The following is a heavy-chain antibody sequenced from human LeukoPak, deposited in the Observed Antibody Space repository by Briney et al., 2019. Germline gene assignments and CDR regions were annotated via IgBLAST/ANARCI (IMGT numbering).Heavy chain of an antibody. CDR2: INHSGST. V-gene: IGHV4-34*01. Sequence: SSETLSLTCAVYGVSFSGYYWSWIRQPPGKGLEWIGEINHSGSTNYNPSLKSRVTISVDTSKSQFSLKLSSVTAADTAVYYCARGQDCSGGSCYHNFDYWGQGTLVTVSS. J-gene: IGHJ4*02. D-gene: IGHD2-15*01. CDR1: GVSFSGYY. CDR3: ARGQDCSGGSCYHNFDY.